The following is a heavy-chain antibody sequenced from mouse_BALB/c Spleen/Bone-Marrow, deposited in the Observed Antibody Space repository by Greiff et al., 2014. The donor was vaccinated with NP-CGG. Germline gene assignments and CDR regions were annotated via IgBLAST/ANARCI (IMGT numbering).Heavy chain of an antibody. J-gene: IGHJ3*01. CDR2: IYPGNNDA. D-gene: IGHD4-1*01. CDR1: GYTFTNYW. V-gene: IGHV1-5*01. CDR3: ARNWDWVFAY. Sequence: VQLQQPGTVLARPGASLRMSCKASGYTFTNYWINWIKQRPGQGLEWIGAIYPGNNDAKYTQKFKAKAKLTAVTSTSTADMELSSLTNEDSSVYDCARNWDWVFAYWGQGTLVTVSA.